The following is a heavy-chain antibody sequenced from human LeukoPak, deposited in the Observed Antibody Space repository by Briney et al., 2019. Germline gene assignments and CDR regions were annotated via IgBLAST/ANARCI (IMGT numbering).Heavy chain of an antibody. D-gene: IGHD2-15*01. CDR1: GFTFSSYA. V-gene: IGHV3-30-3*01. CDR3: AREIVVVVAATRGEDY. J-gene: IGHJ4*02. CDR2: ISYGGSNK. Sequence: GGSLRLSCAASGFTFSSYAMHWVRQAPGKGLEWVAVISYGGSNKYYADSVKGRFTISRDNSKNTLYLQMNSLRAEDTAVYYCAREIVVVVAATRGEDYWGQGTLVTVSS.